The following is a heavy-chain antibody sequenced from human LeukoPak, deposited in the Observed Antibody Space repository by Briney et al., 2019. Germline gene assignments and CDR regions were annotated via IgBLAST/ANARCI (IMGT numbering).Heavy chain of an antibody. J-gene: IGHJ3*02. Sequence: SETLSLTCTVSGGSITSYYWSWIRQPAGKGLEWIGRIYTTGSTYYSPSLKSRVTISLDTSRNQFSLKLNSVTAADTAVYYCAKSNGYGLIDIWGQGTMVTVSS. CDR3: AKSNGYGLIDI. V-gene: IGHV4-4*07. CDR1: GGSITSYY. CDR2: IYTTGST. D-gene: IGHD3-22*01.